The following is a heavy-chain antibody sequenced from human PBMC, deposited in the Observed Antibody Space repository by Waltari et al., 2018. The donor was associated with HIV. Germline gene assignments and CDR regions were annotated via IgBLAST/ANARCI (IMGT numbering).Heavy chain of an antibody. Sequence: ISWVRQMPGKGLEWMGRIDPSDSYTNYSPSFQGHVTISADKSISTAYLQWSSLKASDTAMYYCAKLRSGSYDWFDPWGQGTLVTVSS. D-gene: IGHD3-10*01. V-gene: IGHV5-10-1*01. CDR2: IDPSDSYT. CDR3: AKLRSGSYDWFDP. J-gene: IGHJ5*02.